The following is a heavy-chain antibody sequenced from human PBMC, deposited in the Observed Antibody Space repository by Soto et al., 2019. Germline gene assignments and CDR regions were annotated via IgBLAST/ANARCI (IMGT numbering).Heavy chain of an antibody. CDR2: IYYSGST. V-gene: IGHV4-59*01. CDR1: CGSISSYY. J-gene: IGHJ4*02. D-gene: IGHD3-3*01. CDR3: ARQDYDFWSGYALNY. Sequence: SETLSLTCTVPCGSISSYYWSWIRQPPGKGLEWIGYIYYSGSTNYNPSLKSRVTISVDTSKNQFSLKLSSVTTADTAVYYCARQDYDFWSGYALNYWGQGTLVTVS.